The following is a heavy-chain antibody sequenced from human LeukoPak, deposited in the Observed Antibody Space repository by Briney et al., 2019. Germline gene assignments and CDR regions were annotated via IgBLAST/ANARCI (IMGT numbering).Heavy chain of an antibody. CDR3: ARLSRSSSWLSNYYYYYMDV. D-gene: IGHD6-13*01. Sequence: LETLSLTCTVSGGSISSYYWSWIRQPPGKGLEWIGDIYYSGSTNYNPSLKSRVTISVDTSKKQFSLQLSSVTAADTAVYYCARLSRSSSWLSNYYYYYMDVWGKGTTVTISS. V-gene: IGHV4-59*01. CDR1: GGSISSYY. CDR2: IYYSGST. J-gene: IGHJ6*03.